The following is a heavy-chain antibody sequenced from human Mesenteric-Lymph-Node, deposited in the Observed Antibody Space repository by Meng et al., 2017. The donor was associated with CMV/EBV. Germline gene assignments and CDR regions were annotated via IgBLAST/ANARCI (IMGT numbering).Heavy chain of an antibody. CDR3: ARDRRGSWYPGYYGMDV. CDR2: ISAYNGNT. Sequence: ASVKVSCKASGYTFTNYDINWVRQATGQGLEWMGWISAYNGNTNYAQNLQGRVTMTTDTSTSKAYMELRSLRSDDTAMYYCARDRRGSWYPGYYGMDVWGQGTTVTVSS. J-gene: IGHJ6*02. V-gene: IGHV1-18*01. CDR1: GYTFTNYD. D-gene: IGHD6-13*01.